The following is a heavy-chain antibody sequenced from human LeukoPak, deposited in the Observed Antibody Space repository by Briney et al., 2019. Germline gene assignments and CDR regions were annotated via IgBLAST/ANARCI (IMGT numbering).Heavy chain of an antibody. Sequence: GRSLRLPCAASGFTFSSYGMHWVRQAPGKGLEWVAVIWYDGSNKYYADSVKGRFTISRDNSKNTLYLQMNSLRDEDTAVYYCAKGLQSYYYYGMDVWGQGTTVTVSS. CDR2: IWYDGSNK. V-gene: IGHV3-33*06. CDR1: GFTFSSYG. D-gene: IGHD4-11*01. CDR3: AKGLQSYYYYGMDV. J-gene: IGHJ6*02.